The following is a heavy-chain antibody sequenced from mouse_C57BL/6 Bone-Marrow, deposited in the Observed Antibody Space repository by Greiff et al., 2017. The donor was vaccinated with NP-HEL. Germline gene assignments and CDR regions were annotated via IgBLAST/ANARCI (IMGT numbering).Heavy chain of an antibody. V-gene: IGHV14-4*01. Sequence: VQLQQSGAELVRPGASVKLSCTASGFNIKDDYMHWVKQRPEQGLEWIGWIDPENGDTEYASKFQGKATLTADTSSNTAYLQLSSLTSEDTAVYYCTTYGGSSFSWYFDVWGTGTTVTVSS. CDR1: GFNIKDDY. CDR3: TTYGGSSFSWYFDV. CDR2: IDPENGDT. D-gene: IGHD1-1*01. J-gene: IGHJ1*03.